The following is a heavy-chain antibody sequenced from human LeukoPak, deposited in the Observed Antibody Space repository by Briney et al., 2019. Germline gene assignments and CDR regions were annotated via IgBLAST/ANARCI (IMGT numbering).Heavy chain of an antibody. CDR3: ARHVRDSSGYYLYYLDY. CDR2: IYHSGST. Sequence: PSETLSLTCAVSGYSISSGYYWGWIRQPPGKGLEWIGSIYHSGSTYYNPSLKSRVTISVDTSKNQFSLKLSSVTAADTAVYYCARHVRDSSGYYLYYLDYWGQGTLVTVSS. V-gene: IGHV4-38-2*01. D-gene: IGHD3-22*01. CDR1: GYSISSGYY. J-gene: IGHJ4*02.